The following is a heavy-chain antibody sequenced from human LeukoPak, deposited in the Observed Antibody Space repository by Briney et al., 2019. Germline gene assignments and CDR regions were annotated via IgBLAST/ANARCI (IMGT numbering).Heavy chain of an antibody. V-gene: IGHV3-23*01. D-gene: IGHD2-2*01. Sequence: GGSLRLSCATSGFTFSSYAMSWVRQAPGKGLEWVSVISGSGGSTYYADSVKGRFTISRDNSKNTLYLQMNSLRAEDMAVYYCAKAPDCSSTSCYLVPFDYWGQGTLVTVSS. CDR2: ISGSGGST. CDR3: AKAPDCSSTSCYLVPFDY. J-gene: IGHJ4*02. CDR1: GFTFSSYA.